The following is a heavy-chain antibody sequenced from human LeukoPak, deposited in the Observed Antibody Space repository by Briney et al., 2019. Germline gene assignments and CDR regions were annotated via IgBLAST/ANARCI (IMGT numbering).Heavy chain of an antibody. J-gene: IGHJ5*01. CDR1: GFTFSTYW. V-gene: IGHV3-74*01. D-gene: IGHD6-19*01. CDR3: AKPISGGLAVTADWFAP. CDR2: INSDGGST. Sequence: PGGSLRLSCAASGFTFSTYWMHWVRQAPGKGLVWVSRINSDGGSTSYADSVKGRFTISRDNSKNTLYLQLNTLRADDTAVYYCAKPISGGLAVTADWFAPWGQGTLVVVSS.